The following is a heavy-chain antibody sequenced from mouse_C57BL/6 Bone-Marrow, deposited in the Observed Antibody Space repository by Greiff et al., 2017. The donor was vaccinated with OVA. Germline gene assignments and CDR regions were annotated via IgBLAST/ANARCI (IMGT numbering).Heavy chain of an antibody. CDR3: ARVPSTTGYFDY. D-gene: IGHD2-14*01. CDR2: INYDGSST. J-gene: IGHJ2*01. Sequence: EVKVVESEGGLVQPGSSMKLSCTASGFTFSDYYMAWVRQVPEKGLEWVANINYDGSSTYYLDSLKSRFIISRDNAKNILYLQMSSLKSEDTATYYCARVPSTTGYFDYWGQGTTLTVSS. V-gene: IGHV5-16*01. CDR1: GFTFSDYY.